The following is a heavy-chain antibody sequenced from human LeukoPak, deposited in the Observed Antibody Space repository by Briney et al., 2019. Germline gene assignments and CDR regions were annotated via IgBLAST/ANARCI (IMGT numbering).Heavy chain of an antibody. J-gene: IGHJ4*02. D-gene: IGHD3-22*01. V-gene: IGHV4-39*07. Sequence: PSETLSLTCTVSGGSISSSSYYWGWIRQPPGKGLEWIGDIYYSGSIKYNPSLKSRVTMSVDTSKNQFSLKLSSVTAADTAIYYCARENPSGYYNRPIDYWGQGTLVTVSS. CDR2: IYYSGSI. CDR3: ARENPSGYYNRPIDY. CDR1: GGSISSSSYY.